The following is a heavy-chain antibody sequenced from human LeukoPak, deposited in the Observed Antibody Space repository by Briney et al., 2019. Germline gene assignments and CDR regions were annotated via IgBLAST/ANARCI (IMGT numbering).Heavy chain of an antibody. V-gene: IGHV3-49*04. Sequence: GGSLRLSCKASGFSFNDYIMSWVRQAPGKGLEWIAFIRSSHHGATREYAASVKGRFIISRDDSKNIAYLQMDSLKTEDTGVYFCARDRGGRWFGELLGFDNWGQGTLLTVSS. D-gene: IGHD3-10*01. CDR3: ARDRGGRWFGELLGFDN. J-gene: IGHJ4*02. CDR1: GFSFNDYI. CDR2: IRSSHHGATR.